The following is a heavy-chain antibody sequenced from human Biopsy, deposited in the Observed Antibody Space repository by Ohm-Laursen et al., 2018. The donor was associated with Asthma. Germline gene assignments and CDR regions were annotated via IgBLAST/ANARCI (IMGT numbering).Heavy chain of an antibody. CDR1: GGSFSAYY. V-gene: IGHV4-34*01. J-gene: IGHJ5*02. CDR3: ARAASTTVFWSGYSHNWFDP. Sequence: SETLSLTCAVYGGSFSAYYWSWIRPPPGKGLEWIAEINHSGNTNYNPSLKRRVTTSVDTSKNQLFLNLSSVTAADTAVYYCARAASTTVFWSGYSHNWFDPWGQGTLVTVSS. D-gene: IGHD3-3*01. CDR2: INHSGNT.